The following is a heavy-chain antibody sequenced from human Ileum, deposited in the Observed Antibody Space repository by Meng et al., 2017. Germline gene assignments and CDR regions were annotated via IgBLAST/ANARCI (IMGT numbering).Heavy chain of an antibody. D-gene: IGHD6-6*01. CDR2: IYWDDEY. V-gene: IGHV2-5*02. CDR1: GFSLNTVGVG. Sequence: QITLKDSGPTLVEPTKTLTLTCTFSGFSLNTVGVGVGWIRQPPGKALEWLALIYWDDEYRYSPSLRSRLTITKDTSRNQVVLRMTNVAPVDAGTYYCVHRLVAAQHWFDPWGQGTLVTVSS. CDR3: VHRLVAAQHWFDP. J-gene: IGHJ5*02.